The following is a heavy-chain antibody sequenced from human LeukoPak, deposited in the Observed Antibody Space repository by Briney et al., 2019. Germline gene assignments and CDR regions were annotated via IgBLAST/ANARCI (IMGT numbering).Heavy chain of an antibody. CDR2: IYTSGST. D-gene: IGHD3-22*01. J-gene: IGHJ4*02. CDR3: AREGRYYYDSSGYYYFDY. V-gene: IGHV4-39*07. CDR1: GGSISSSSYY. Sequence: SETLSLTCTVSGGSISSSSYYWGWIRQPPGKGLEWIGSIYTSGSTNYNPSLKSRVTISVDTSKNQFSLKLSSVTAADTAVYYCAREGRYYYDSSGYYYFDYWGQGTLVTVSS.